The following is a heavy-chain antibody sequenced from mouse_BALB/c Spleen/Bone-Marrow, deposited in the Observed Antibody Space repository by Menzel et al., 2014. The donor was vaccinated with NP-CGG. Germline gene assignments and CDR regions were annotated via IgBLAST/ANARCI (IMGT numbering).Heavy chain of an antibody. J-gene: IGHJ4*01. CDR3: ARTRGVPYAMDY. V-gene: IGHV1-67*01. CDR1: GYTFTDYA. CDR2: ISTYNGNT. Sequence: VQLQQSGPDVVRPGDSVKISCKGSGYTFTDYATHWGKQSHAESLEWFGVISTYNGNTNYNQKFKGKATMTVDKSSSTAYMELARLTSEDSAIYYCARTRGVPYAMDYWGQGTSVTVSS.